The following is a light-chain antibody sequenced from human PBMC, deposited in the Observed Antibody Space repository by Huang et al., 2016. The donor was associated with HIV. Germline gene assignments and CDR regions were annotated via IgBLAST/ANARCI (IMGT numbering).Light chain of an antibody. CDR3: HQYGTPPWT. J-gene: IGKJ1*01. Sequence: EIVLTQSPRSLSLSPGEKATLHCRASQSVSNYYLAWYQQQPGQSPRLLIHAAATRASGSPGRFSGSGSGTAFTLTITRLEPEDSAVYFCHQYGTPPWTFGQGTRVEI. CDR1: QSVSNYY. CDR2: AAA. V-gene: IGKV3-20*01.